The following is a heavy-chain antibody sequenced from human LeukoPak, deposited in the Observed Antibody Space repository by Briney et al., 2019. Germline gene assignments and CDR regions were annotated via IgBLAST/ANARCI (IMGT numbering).Heavy chain of an antibody. J-gene: IGHJ3*02. D-gene: IGHD3-10*02. CDR3: ARGSAGILRSDAFDI. Sequence: SETLSLTCTVSGGSISSGSYYWSWTRQPAGKGLEWIGRIYTSGSTNYNPSLKSRVTISVDTSKNQFSLKLSSVTAADTAVYYCARGSAGILRSDAFDIWGQGTMVTVSS. CDR2: IYTSGST. CDR1: GGSISSGSYY. V-gene: IGHV4-61*02.